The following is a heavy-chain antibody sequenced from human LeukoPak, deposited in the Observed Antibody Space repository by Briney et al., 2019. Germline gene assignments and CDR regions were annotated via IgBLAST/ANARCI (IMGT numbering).Heavy chain of an antibody. V-gene: IGHV4-59*08. CDR3: ARQGWNDVFDY. CDR2: IYYSGST. J-gene: IGHJ4*02. D-gene: IGHD1-1*01. CDR1: GGSISSYY. Sequence: SETLSLTCTVSGGSISSYYWSWIRQPPGKGLEWIGYIYYSGSTNYNPSLKSRVTISVDTSKNQFSLKLSSVTAADTAVYYCARQGWNDVFDYWGQGTLVTVSS.